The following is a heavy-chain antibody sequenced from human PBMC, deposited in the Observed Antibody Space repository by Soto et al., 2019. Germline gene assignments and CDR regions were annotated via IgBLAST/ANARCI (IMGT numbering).Heavy chain of an antibody. CDR3: ARGPVRGPESYSRLDG. V-gene: IGHV1-69*13. Sequence: GASVQVSCTASGCTFSSYSISWVPQAPGHGREWMGGIIPLFGTANYAQKFQGRVTITADESTRAAYMELSSLRSEDTAVYYCARGPVRGPESYSRLDGGGQGAMLTV. CDR2: IIPLFGTA. D-gene: IGHD3-10*01. CDR1: GCTFSSYS. J-gene: IGHJ6*02.